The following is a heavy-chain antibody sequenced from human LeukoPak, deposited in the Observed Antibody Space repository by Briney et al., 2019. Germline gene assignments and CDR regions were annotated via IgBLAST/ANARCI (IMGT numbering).Heavy chain of an antibody. CDR2: IYSDGRT. Sequence: GGSLRLSCAASGFTVSSGYMSWVRQAPGKGLEWVSIIYSDGRTYYADSVKGRFTISRDNSKNTVYLQMNSLRTEDTAVYFCARFYSNGVGYWGQGTLVTVSS. D-gene: IGHD3-22*01. CDR1: GFTVSSGY. V-gene: IGHV3-53*01. CDR3: ARFYSNGVGY. J-gene: IGHJ4*02.